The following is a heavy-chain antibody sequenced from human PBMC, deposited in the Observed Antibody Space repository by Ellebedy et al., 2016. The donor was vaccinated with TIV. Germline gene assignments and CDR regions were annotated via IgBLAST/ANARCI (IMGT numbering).Heavy chain of an antibody. J-gene: IGHJ4*02. D-gene: IGHD3-3*01. CDR1: GFTFSIYA. CDR3: AKAPTDFWSGFYRDY. V-gene: IGHV3-23*01. CDR2: ISGSGSSTYYA. Sequence: GGSLRLXCAASGFTFSIYAMSWIRQAPGKGLEWVSAISGSGSSTYYAYYADSVKGRFTISRDNSKNTLHLQMNSLRDEDTALYYCAKAPTDFWSGFYRDYWGQGTLVTVSS.